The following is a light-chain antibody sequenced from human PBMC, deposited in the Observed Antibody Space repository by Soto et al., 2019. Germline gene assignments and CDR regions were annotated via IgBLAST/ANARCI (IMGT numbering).Light chain of an antibody. CDR1: ESLLHRNGKNY. V-gene: IGKV2-28*01. Sequence: DIVMTQSPLSLPVTPGEPASISCGSSESLLHRNGKNYLDWYLQKPGQSPQVLIYLGSNRASGVPDRFSGSGSGTDFTLKISRVEAADAGVYYCMQALQIPWTFGQGTKVELK. J-gene: IGKJ1*01. CDR3: MQALQIPWT. CDR2: LGS.